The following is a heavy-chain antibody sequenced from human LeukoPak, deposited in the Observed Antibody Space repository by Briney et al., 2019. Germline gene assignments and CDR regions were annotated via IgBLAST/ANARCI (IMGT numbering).Heavy chain of an antibody. J-gene: IGHJ4*02. Sequence: SETLPLTCTVSGGSISSSSYYWGWTRQPPGKGLEWIGNIYYTGATYYNPSLKSRVTISVHTSKNQFSLKLSSVTAADTAVYYCARLGVAVASNYFDFWGQGTLVTVSS. CDR2: IYYTGAT. V-gene: IGHV4-39*01. CDR1: GGSISSSSYY. D-gene: IGHD6-13*01. CDR3: ARLGVAVASNYFDF.